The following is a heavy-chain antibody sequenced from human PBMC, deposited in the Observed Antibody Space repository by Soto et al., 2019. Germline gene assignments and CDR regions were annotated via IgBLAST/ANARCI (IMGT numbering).Heavy chain of an antibody. Sequence: QVQLVQSGAEVKKPGASVKVSCTASGYTFTSYYLNWVRQAPGQGLEWMGIINPGGGRSRSAQKFQGRVTMTRDTSTSTIYMELSSLRSEDTAVYYCARVSHSGNYYTNWYFDLWGRGTLITVSS. V-gene: IGHV1-46*01. D-gene: IGHD1-26*01. J-gene: IGHJ2*01. CDR3: ARVSHSGNYYTNWYFDL. CDR1: GYTFTSYY. CDR2: INPGGGRS.